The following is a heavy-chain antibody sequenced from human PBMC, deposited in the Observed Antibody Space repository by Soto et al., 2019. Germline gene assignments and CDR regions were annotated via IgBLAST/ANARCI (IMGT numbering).Heavy chain of an antibody. D-gene: IGHD2-2*01. Sequence: PSETLSLTCTVSGGSISSYYWSWIRQPPGKGLEWIGYIYYSGSTSYNPSLKSRVTISVDTSKNQFSLELRSVTAADTAVYYCARYCNSTSCSFDYWGPG. CDR2: IYYSGST. CDR1: GGSISSYY. V-gene: IGHV4-59*01. CDR3: ARYCNSTSCSFDY. J-gene: IGHJ4*02.